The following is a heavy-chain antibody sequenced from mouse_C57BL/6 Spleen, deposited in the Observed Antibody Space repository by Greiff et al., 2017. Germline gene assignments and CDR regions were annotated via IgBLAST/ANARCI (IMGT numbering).Heavy chain of an antibody. V-gene: IGHV2-9-1*01. D-gene: IGHD2-5*01. CDR3: ARNFGAYYSTDYYAMDY. J-gene: IGHJ4*01. CDR2: IGPGGGT. Sequence: VQLKESGPGLVAPSQSLSITCTVSGFSLTSYAISWVRQPPGKGLEWLGVIGPGGGTTNNSALKSRLSISKDNSKSQDFLKMNSLQTDDTARYYCARNFGAYYSTDYYAMDYWGQGTSVTVSS. CDR1: GFSLTSYA.